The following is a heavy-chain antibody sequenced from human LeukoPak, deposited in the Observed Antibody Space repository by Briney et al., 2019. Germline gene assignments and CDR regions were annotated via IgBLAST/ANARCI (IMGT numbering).Heavy chain of an antibody. V-gene: IGHV3-9*01. CDR1: GFTFDDYA. CDR2: ISWNSGSI. D-gene: IGHD2-2*01. J-gene: IGHJ4*02. Sequence: GWSLRLSCAASGFTFDDYAMHWVRQAPGKGLEWVSGISWNSGSIGYADSVKGRFTISRDNAKNSLYLQMNSLRAEDTALYYCAKGYCSSTSCYDGYFDYWGQGTLVTVSS. CDR3: AKGYCSSTSCYDGYFDY.